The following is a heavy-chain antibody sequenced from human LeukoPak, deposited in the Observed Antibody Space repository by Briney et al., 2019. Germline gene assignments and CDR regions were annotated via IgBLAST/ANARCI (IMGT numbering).Heavy chain of an antibody. D-gene: IGHD4-23*01. J-gene: IGHJ4*02. CDR2: IIPILGIA. CDR1: GGTFSSYA. CDR3: ARVGDYGGNSESNY. Sequence: SVKVSCKGSGGTFSSYAISWVRQAPGQGLEWMGRIIPILGIANYAQKFQGRVTITADKSTSTAYMELSSLRSEDTAVYYCARVGDYGGNSESNYWGQGTLVTVSS. V-gene: IGHV1-69*04.